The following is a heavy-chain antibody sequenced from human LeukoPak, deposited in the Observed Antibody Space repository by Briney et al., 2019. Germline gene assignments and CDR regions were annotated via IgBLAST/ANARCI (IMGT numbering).Heavy chain of an antibody. CDR1: GFTFSSYA. V-gene: IGHV3-23*01. D-gene: IGHD3-9*01. J-gene: IGHJ3*02. Sequence: HTGGSLRLSCAASGFTFSSYAMSCVRQTPGKGLEWLSAISGSGGSTYYADSVKGRFTISRDNSKNTLYLQMNSLRAEDTAVYYCAKCQLRYFDWLSRDDAFDIWGQGTMVTVSS. CDR3: AKCQLRYFDWLSRDDAFDI. CDR2: ISGSGGST.